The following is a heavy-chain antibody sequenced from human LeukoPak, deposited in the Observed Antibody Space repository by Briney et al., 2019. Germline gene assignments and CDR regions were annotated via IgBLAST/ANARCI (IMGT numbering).Heavy chain of an antibody. CDR3: ARPGVGATPAAFDI. Sequence: SETLSLTCTVSGGSISSYYWSWIRQPPGKGLERIGYIYYSGSTNYNPSLKSRVTISVDTSKNQFSLKLSSVTAADTAVYYCARPGVGATPAAFDIWGQGTMVTVSS. J-gene: IGHJ3*02. D-gene: IGHD1-26*01. V-gene: IGHV4-59*08. CDR2: IYYSGST. CDR1: GGSISSYY.